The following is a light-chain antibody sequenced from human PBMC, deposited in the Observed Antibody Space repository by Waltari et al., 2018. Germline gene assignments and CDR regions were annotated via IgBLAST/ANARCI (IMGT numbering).Light chain of an antibody. CDR3: QQYNTWPPIT. CDR1: QSVSPN. V-gene: IGKV3-15*01. J-gene: IGKJ5*01. CDR2: EAS. Sequence: EIVMTQSPATLFVSPGERATLSCRASQSVSPNLAWYQQKPGQTPRPLIYEASTRPTGIPARFSGSGSGTEFTLSISNLQSEDFAVYYCQQYNTWPPITFGQGTRLEIK.